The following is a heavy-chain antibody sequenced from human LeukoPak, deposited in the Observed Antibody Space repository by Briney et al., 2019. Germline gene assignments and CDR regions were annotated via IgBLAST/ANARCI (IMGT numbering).Heavy chain of an antibody. CDR1: GGSISSSSYY. V-gene: IGHV4-39*01. CDR3: ARRYYYESRLDY. CDR2: IYYSGST. J-gene: IGHJ4*02. D-gene: IGHD3-22*01. Sequence: PSETLSLTCTVSGGSISSSSYYSGWIRQPPGKGLEWIGSIYYSGSTYYNPSLKSRVTISVDTSKNQFSLKLSSVTAADTAVYYCARRYYYESRLDYWGQGTLVTVSS.